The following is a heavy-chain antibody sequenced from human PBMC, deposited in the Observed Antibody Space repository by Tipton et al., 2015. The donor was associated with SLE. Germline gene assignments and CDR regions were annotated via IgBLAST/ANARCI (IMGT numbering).Heavy chain of an antibody. D-gene: IGHD6-6*01. CDR1: GFTFSNAW. V-gene: IGHV3-15*01. CDR3: TTACIAARQAFDI. CDR2: IKSKTDGGTT. J-gene: IGHJ3*02. Sequence: SLRLSCAASGFTFSNAWMSWVRQAPGKGLEWVGRIKSKTDGGTTDYAAPVKGRFTISRDDSKNTLYLQMNSLKTEDTAVYYCTTACIAARQAFDIWGQGTMVTVSS.